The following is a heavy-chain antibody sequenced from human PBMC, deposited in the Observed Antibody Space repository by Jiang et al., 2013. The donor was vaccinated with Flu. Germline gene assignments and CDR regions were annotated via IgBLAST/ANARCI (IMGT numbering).Heavy chain of an antibody. Sequence: GPGLVKPSETLSLTCVVSDYSISSGYYWGWIRRSPGKGLEWIGSIYHSGMTYYNPSLKSRVTISVDTSKNQISLKLSSVTAADTAVYYCARDSSMYYFDSSGHYRGPDYWGQGTLVTVSS. CDR2: IYHSGMT. CDR1: DYSISSGYY. J-gene: IGHJ4*02. D-gene: IGHD3-22*01. CDR3: ARDSSMYYFDSSGHYRGPDY. V-gene: IGHV4-38-2*02.